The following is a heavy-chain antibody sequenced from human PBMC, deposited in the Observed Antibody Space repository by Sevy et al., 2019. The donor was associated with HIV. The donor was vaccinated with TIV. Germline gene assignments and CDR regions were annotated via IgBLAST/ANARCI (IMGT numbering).Heavy chain of an antibody. D-gene: IGHD1-26*01. CDR2: ISYDGSNK. Sequence: GSLRLSCAASGFTFSSYGMHWVRQAPGKGLEWVAVISYDGSNKYYADSVKGRFTISRDNSKNTLYLQMNSLRAEDTAVYYCAKDPGGCGSYSGYWGQGTLVTVSS. J-gene: IGHJ4*02. CDR3: AKDPGGCGSYSGY. V-gene: IGHV3-30*18. CDR1: GFTFSSYG.